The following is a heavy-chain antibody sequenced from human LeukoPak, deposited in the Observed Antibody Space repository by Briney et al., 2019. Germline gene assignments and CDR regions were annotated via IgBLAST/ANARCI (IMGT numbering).Heavy chain of an antibody. D-gene: IGHD3-10*01. CDR3: AFSMVRGVIGTYYFDY. Sequence: GGSLTLSCAASGFTFSSYSMNWVRQAPGKGLEWVSYISSSGSTIYYADSVKGRFTISRDNAKNSLYLQMNSLRAEDTAVYYCAFSMVRGVIGTYYFDYWGQGTLVTVSS. V-gene: IGHV3-48*04. CDR2: ISSSGSTI. J-gene: IGHJ4*02. CDR1: GFTFSSYS.